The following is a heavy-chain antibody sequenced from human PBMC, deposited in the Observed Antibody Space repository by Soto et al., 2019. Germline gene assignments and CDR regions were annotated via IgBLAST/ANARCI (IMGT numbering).Heavy chain of an antibody. J-gene: IGHJ6*02. Sequence: QVQLQESGPGLVKPSGTLSLTCAVSGASISSSNWWTWVRQSPGKGLEWIGEIHHSETTNYNPSLNIRVSISVDQSKNEFSLQLTSVTAADTADYYCARTSYYDSRGHYNIDVWGQGTTVTVSS. CDR1: GASISSSNW. CDR3: ARTSYYDSRGHYNIDV. CDR2: IHHSETT. V-gene: IGHV4-4*02. D-gene: IGHD3-22*01.